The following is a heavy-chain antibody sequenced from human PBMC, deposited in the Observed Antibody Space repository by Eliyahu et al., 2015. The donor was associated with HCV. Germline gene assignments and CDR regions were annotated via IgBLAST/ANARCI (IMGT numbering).Heavy chain of an antibody. CDR1: GFPFSSYA. D-gene: IGHD3-3*01. CDR2: ISGSGGST. J-gene: IGHJ5*02. V-gene: IGHV3-23*01. Sequence: EVQLLESGGGLVQPGGSLRLSCAASGFPFSSYAMGWVRQAPGKGLXWVSAISGSGGSTYYADSVKGRFTISRDNSKNTLYLQMNSLRAEDTAVYYCAKDPGFSEPWFDPWGQGTLVTVSS. CDR3: AKDPGFSEPWFDP.